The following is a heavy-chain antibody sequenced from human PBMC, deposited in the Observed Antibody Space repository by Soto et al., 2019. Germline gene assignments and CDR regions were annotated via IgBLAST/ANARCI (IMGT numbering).Heavy chain of an antibody. V-gene: IGHV3-23*01. CDR1: GFTFSSYA. CDR3: AKSPRGVDCSGGSCYLYFDY. Sequence: LSCAASGFTFSSYAMSWVRQAPGKGLEWVSAISGSGGSTYYADSVKGRFTISRDNSKNTLYLQMNSLRAEDTAVYYCAKSPRGVDCSGGSCYLYFDYWGQGTLVTVSS. J-gene: IGHJ4*02. D-gene: IGHD2-15*01. CDR2: ISGSGGST.